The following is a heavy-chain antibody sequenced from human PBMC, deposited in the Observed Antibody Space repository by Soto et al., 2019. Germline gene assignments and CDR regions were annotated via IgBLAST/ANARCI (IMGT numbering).Heavy chain of an antibody. J-gene: IGHJ6*02. D-gene: IGHD6-6*01. CDR2: ISTYNGDA. Sequence: QAQLEQSGAEVKKPGASVKVSCKSSGYTFSTSGISWVRQAPGQGLEWMGWISTYNGDANYAQRFQGRVTMNTDTSTSTTFMELRSLRSDDTAVYYCAREGPRPYYYYGMDVWGQGTTVTVSS. V-gene: IGHV1-18*01. CDR3: AREGPRPYYYYGMDV. CDR1: GYTFSTSG.